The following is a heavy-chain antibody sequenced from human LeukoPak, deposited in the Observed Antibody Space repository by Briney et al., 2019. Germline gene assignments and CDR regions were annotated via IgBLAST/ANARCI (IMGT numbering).Heavy chain of an antibody. J-gene: IGHJ4*02. CDR3: ARDGGGYDY. CDR1: GFTFSSDA. CDR2: ISYDGSNK. Sequence: PGGSLRLSCAASGFTFSSDAMHWVRQAPGKGLEWVAVISYDGSNKYYADSVKGRFTISRDNSKNTLYLQMNSLRAEDTAVYYCARDGGGYDYWGQGTLVTVSS. V-gene: IGHV3-30-3*01. D-gene: IGHD5-12*01.